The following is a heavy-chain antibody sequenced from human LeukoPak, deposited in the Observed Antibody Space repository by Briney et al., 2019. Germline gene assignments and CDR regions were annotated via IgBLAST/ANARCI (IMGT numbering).Heavy chain of an antibody. CDR2: INHSGST. J-gene: IGHJ5*02. Sequence: NPSETLSLTCAVYGGSFSGYYWSWIRQPPGKGLEWIGEINHSGSTNYNPSLKSRVTISVDTSKNQFSLKLSSVTAADTAVYYCASRGSGFYSSSWPRGNWFDPWGQGTLVTVSS. CDR1: GGSFSGYY. D-gene: IGHD6-13*01. V-gene: IGHV4-34*01. CDR3: ASRGSGFYSSSWPRGNWFDP.